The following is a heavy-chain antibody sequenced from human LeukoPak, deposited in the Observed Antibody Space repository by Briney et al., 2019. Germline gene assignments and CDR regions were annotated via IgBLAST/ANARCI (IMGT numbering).Heavy chain of an antibody. Sequence: PGGSLRLSCAASGFTVSSNYMSWVRQAPGKGLEWVSVIYSGGSTYYADSVKGRFTISRDNSKNTLYLQMNSLRAEDTAVYYCARERAYRDSSGYYRPTDYWGRGTLVTVSS. D-gene: IGHD3-22*01. CDR2: IYSGGST. CDR3: ARERAYRDSSGYYRPTDY. J-gene: IGHJ4*02. CDR1: GFTVSSNY. V-gene: IGHV3-66*02.